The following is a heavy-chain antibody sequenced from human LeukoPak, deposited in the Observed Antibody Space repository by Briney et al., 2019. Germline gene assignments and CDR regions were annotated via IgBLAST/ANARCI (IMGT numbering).Heavy chain of an antibody. Sequence: ASVKVSCKASGCTFTGYYMHWVRQAPGQGLEWMGWINPNIGDTNYAQKFQGRVTMTRDTSISTACMELSRLRFDDTAVYYCARDGTSTDDYWGQGTLVTVSS. CDR2: INPNIGDT. D-gene: IGHD1-7*01. CDR1: GCTFTGYY. J-gene: IGHJ4*02. CDR3: ARDGTSTDDY. V-gene: IGHV1-2*02.